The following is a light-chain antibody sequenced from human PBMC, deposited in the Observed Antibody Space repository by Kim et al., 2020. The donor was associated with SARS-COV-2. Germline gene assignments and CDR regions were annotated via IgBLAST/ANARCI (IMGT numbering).Light chain of an antibody. J-gene: IGLJ2*01. CDR1: SSDVGHYDY. CDR3: SSYPTGSTPVI. V-gene: IGLV2-14*03. Sequence: QSALTQPASVSGSPGQSITIPCTGASSDVGHYDYVSWYQQHPGKAPKLLIYDVTERPSGISDRFSCSKSGNTASLTISGLQAEDEADFYCSSYPTGSTPVIFGGGTKVNVL. CDR2: DVT.